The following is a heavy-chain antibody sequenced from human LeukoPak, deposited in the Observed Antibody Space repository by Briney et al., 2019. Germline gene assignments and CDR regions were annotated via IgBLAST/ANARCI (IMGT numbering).Heavy chain of an antibody. D-gene: IGHD3-10*01. Sequence: ASVKVSCKVSGYTLTELSMHWVRQAPGKGLEWMGGFDPEDGETIYAQKFQGRVTVTEDTSTDTAYMELSSLRSEDTAVYYCATDYYGSGLEKYYFDYWGQGTLVTVSS. V-gene: IGHV1-24*01. CDR2: FDPEDGET. CDR3: ATDYYGSGLEKYYFDY. J-gene: IGHJ4*02. CDR1: GYTLTELS.